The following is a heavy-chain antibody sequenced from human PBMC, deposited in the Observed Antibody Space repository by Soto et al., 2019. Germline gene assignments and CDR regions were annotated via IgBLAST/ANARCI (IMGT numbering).Heavy chain of an antibody. CDR1: VGSVSSGDYY. J-gene: IGHJ4*02. Sequence: SETLSLPCTGSVGSVSSGDYYWICIRQPPGKGLEWIGYIYYSGSTFYNPSLKSRVSISLDTSKSQFSLKLNSVTAADTAVYYCAREGFSNYPDYWGQGTLVTVS. CDR3: AREGFSNYPDY. CDR2: IYYSGST. V-gene: IGHV4-30-4*01. D-gene: IGHD1-1*01.